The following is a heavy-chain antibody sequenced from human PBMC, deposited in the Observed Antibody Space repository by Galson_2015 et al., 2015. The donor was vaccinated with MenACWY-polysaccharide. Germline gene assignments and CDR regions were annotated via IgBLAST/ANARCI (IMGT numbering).Heavy chain of an antibody. V-gene: IGHV2-5*02. CDR1: GFSLRTRGVG. J-gene: IGHJ5*02. CDR2: IYWDDDK. Sequence: PALVKPPQPLTLPCTFSGFSLRTRGVGVGWIRQPPGKALEWLALIYWDDDKRYSPSLKSRLTITKDTSKNQVVLTMTNMDPVDTATYYCAHSGYDLWFDPWGQGTLVTVSS. D-gene: IGHD5-12*01. CDR3: AHSGYDLWFDP.